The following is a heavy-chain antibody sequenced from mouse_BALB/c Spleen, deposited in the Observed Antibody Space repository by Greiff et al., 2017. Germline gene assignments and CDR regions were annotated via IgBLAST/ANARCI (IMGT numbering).Heavy chain of an antibody. CDR1: GFTFSSYT. CDR3: ARRGNSWFAY. V-gene: IGHV5-12-2*01. Sequence: EVQRVESGGGLVQPGGSLKLSCAASGFTFSSYTMSWVRQTPEKRLEWVAYISNGGGSTYYPDTVKGRFTISRDNAKNTLYLQMSSLKSEDTAMYYCARRGNSWFAYWGQGTLVTVSA. D-gene: IGHD2-1*01. J-gene: IGHJ3*01. CDR2: ISNGGGST.